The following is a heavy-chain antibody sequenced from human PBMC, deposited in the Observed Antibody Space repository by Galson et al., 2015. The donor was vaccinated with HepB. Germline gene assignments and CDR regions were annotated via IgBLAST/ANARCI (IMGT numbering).Heavy chain of an antibody. CDR3: ARSYRGYYYGSGSYYYFDY. J-gene: IGHJ4*02. CDR2: ISAYNGNT. V-gene: IGHV1-18*01. Sequence: SVKVSCKASGYTFTSYGISWVRQAPGQGLEWMGWISAYNGNTNYAQKLQGRVTMTTDTSTSTAYMELRSLRSDDTAVYYCARSYRGYYYGSGSYYYFDYWGQGTLVTVSS. D-gene: IGHD3-10*01. CDR1: GYTFTSYG.